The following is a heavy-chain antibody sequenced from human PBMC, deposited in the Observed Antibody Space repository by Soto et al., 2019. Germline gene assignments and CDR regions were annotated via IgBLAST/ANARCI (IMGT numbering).Heavy chain of an antibody. CDR2: ISNTGAGI. CDR3: AKALYATGIGNAFDI. CDR1: GFTFSNYG. Sequence: GGSLRLSCAVSGFTFSNYGMSWVRQAPGKGLEWVSVISNTGAGIYYADSVKGRFTISRDNSKNTLYLKLNSLKTEDTAVYFCAKALYATGIGNAFDIWGQGTRVTVSS. V-gene: IGHV3-23*01. D-gene: IGHD3-10*01. J-gene: IGHJ3*02.